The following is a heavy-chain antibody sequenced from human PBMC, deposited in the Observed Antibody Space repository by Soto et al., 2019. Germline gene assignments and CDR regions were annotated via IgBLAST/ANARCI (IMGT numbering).Heavy chain of an antibody. CDR3: TRDRIMTDY. J-gene: IGHJ4*02. CDR1: GFTFGDYS. V-gene: IGHV3-49*03. CDR2: IRNKAPGGTA. Sequence: EVQLVESGGGSVQPGRSLRLSCTTSGFTFGDYSMTWFRQAPGKGLEWVSFIRNKAPGGTAEYAASVKGRFTVSRDDSKSITYLQMNILKTEDTGMYYSTRDRIMTDYWGQGTLVTVSS.